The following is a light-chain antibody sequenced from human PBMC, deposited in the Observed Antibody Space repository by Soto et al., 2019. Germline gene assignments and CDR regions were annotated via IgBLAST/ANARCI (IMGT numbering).Light chain of an antibody. CDR1: QSVSSSY. V-gene: IGKV3-20*01. Sequence: EIVLTQSPGPLSLSPGERATLSCRASQSVSSSYLAWYQQKPGQAPRLLIYGASSRATGIPYRFSGSGSGTDFTLTISRLEPEDFAVYYCQQYGSSPPLTFGGGTKVEIK. CDR2: GAS. CDR3: QQYGSSPPLT. J-gene: IGKJ4*01.